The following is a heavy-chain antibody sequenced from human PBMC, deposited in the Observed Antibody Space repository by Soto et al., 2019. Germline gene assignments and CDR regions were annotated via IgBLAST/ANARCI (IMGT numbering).Heavy chain of an antibody. D-gene: IGHD3-3*01. J-gene: IGHJ4*02. CDR3: ARGAGSYMNSPGGI. CDR2: INTGNGNT. Sequence: QAQLVQSGAEVKKPGASVNVSCEASGYTFSKYTMHWVRQAPGQRPEWMGWINTGNGNTEYSDKFQGRVTITTDSSASTAYMELSSLKIEDTGAYYCARGAGSYMNSPGGIWGQGTLVTVSS. CDR1: GYTFSKYT. V-gene: IGHV1-3*04.